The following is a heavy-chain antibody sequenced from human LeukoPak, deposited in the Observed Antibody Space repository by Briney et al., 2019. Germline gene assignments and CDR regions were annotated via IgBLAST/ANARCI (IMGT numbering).Heavy chain of an antibody. CDR2: ISGSGGST. J-gene: IGHJ4*02. Sequence: GGSLRLSCAASGLTFSSYAMSWVRQAPGKGLEWVSAISGSGGSTYYADSVKGRFTISRDNSKNTLYLQMNSLRAEDTAVYYCAKDRRFLEARSFDYWGQGTLVTVSS. D-gene: IGHD3-3*01. CDR3: AKDRRFLEARSFDY. CDR1: GLTFSSYA. V-gene: IGHV3-23*01.